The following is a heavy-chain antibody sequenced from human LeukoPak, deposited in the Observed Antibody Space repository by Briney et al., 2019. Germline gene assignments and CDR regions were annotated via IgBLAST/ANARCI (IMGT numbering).Heavy chain of an antibody. CDR1: GYTLTELS. V-gene: IGHV1-2*02. J-gene: IGHJ5*02. Sequence: VASVKVSCKVSGYTLTELSMHWVRQAPGHGLEWMGWINANSGGTNYAQKFHGRVTMSRDTSISTAYMELSRLRSDDTALYYCSRGAAGGSGSYGNWFDPWGQGTLVTVSS. CDR3: SRGAAGGSGSYGNWFDP. CDR2: INANSGGT. D-gene: IGHD3-10*01.